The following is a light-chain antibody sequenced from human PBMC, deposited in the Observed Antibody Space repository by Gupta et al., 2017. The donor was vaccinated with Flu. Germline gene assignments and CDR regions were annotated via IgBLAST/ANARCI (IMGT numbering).Light chain of an antibody. CDR2: GAF. CDR3: HQHGSSPWT. J-gene: IGKJ1*01. V-gene: IGKV3-20*01. Sequence: DIVLTQSPGTLSLSPGERGTLSCWASQNISSRYLAWYQQKFGQAPRLLMYGAFNRATGIPDRFSGSASGTDFTLTISRLEPEDYAVYYCHQHGSSPWTFGQGTKVEIK. CDR1: QNISSRY.